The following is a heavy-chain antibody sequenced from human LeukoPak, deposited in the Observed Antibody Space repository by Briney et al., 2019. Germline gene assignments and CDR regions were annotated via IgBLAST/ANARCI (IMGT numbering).Heavy chain of an antibody. CDR2: INPNSGGT. Sequence: ASVKVSCKASGYTFTGCYMHWVRQAPGQGLEWMGWINPNSGGTNYAQKFQGRVTMTRDTSISTAYMELSRLRSDDTAVYYCARGTGITMVRGALSAYYYYGMDVWGQGTTVTVSS. CDR3: ARGTGITMVRGALSAYYYYGMDV. D-gene: IGHD3-10*01. V-gene: IGHV1-2*02. J-gene: IGHJ6*02. CDR1: GYTFTGCY.